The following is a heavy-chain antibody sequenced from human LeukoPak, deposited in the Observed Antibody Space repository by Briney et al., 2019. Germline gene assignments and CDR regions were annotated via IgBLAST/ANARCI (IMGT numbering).Heavy chain of an antibody. V-gene: IGHV3-23*01. CDR1: GFSLSSES. CDR3: ARTGGSQGGNY. CDR2: NSGSPGGT. D-gene: IGHD1-26*01. Sequence: AGGCLRLACAASGFSLSSESMRWVRQATGKGLGWVSANSGSPGGTYYADSAKGRFSISTDNSKNTLYLQMNSLRAEDTAVYYCARTGGSQGGNYWGQGTLVTVSS. J-gene: IGHJ4*02.